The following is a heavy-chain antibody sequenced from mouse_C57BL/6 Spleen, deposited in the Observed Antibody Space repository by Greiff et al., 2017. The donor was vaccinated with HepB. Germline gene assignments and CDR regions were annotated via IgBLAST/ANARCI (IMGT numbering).Heavy chain of an antibody. Sequence: EVQLQQSGPELVKPGASVKMSCKASGYTFTDYYMHWVKQSHGKSLEWIGYIYPNNGGNGYNQKFKGKATLTVDKSSSTAYMELRSLTSEDSAVYYWARGELRLERDYFDYWGQGTTLTVSS. CDR3: ARGELRLERDYFDY. J-gene: IGHJ2*01. D-gene: IGHD3-2*02. V-gene: IGHV1-34*01. CDR1: GYTFTDYY. CDR2: IYPNNGGN.